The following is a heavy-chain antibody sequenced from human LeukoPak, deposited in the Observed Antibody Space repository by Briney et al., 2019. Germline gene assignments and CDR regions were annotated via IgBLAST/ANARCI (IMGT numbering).Heavy chain of an antibody. CDR3: ARDPEQSGYFGY. CDR2: IYYSGST. J-gene: IGHJ4*02. Sequence: PSETPSLTCTVSGGSINNYYWSWIRQPPGKGLEWIGYIYYSGSTNYNPSLKSRVTISVDTSKNQFSLKLSSVTAADTAVYYCARDPEQSGYFGYWGQGTLVTVSS. CDR1: GGSINNYY. D-gene: IGHD1-14*01. V-gene: IGHV4-59*01.